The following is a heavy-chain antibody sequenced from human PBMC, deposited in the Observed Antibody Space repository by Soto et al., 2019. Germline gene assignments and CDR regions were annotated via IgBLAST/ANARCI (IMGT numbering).Heavy chain of an antibody. D-gene: IGHD2-15*01. CDR3: AREKGVVAATNYYYYGMDV. Sequence: PGGSLRLSCAASGFTFSSYAMHWARQAPGKGLEWVAVISYDGSNKYYADSVKGRFTISRDNSKNTLYLQMNSLRAEDTAVYYCAREKGVVAATNYYYYGMDVWGQGTTVTVSS. J-gene: IGHJ6*02. CDR1: GFTFSSYA. CDR2: ISYDGSNK. V-gene: IGHV3-30-3*01.